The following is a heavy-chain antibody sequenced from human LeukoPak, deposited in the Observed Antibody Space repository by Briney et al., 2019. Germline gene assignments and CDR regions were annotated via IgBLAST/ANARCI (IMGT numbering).Heavy chain of an antibody. CDR2: IFYSGST. J-gene: IGHJ3*02. CDR3: ARRPYTGSPSRAFDI. Sequence: SETLSLTCTVSGGSISSYYWNWIRQPPGKGLEWIGNIFYSGSTNYSPSLKSRVTISVDTSNNQFSLRLTSVTAADTAVYYCARRPYTGSPSRAFDIWGQGTMVTVSS. V-gene: IGHV4-59*08. CDR1: GGSISSYY. D-gene: IGHD1-26*01.